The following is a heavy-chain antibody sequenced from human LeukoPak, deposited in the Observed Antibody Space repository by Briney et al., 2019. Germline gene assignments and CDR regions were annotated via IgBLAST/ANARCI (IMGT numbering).Heavy chain of an antibody. CDR3: ARDIPAYCTNGVCRTDNWFDP. D-gene: IGHD2-8*01. CDR2: IWDDGSNK. J-gene: IGHJ5*02. CDR1: GFTFSSYG. V-gene: IGHV3-33*01. Sequence: GGSLRLSWAASGFTFSSYGMHWVRQAPGKGLEWGAVIWDDGSNKYYADSVKGRFTISRDNSKNTLYLQMNSLRAEDTAVYYCARDIPAYCTNGVCRTDNWFDPWGQGTLVTVSS.